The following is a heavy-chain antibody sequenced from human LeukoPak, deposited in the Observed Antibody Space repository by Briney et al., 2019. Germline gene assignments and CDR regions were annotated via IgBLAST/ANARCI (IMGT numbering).Heavy chain of an antibody. D-gene: IGHD4-17*01. CDR1: GFTFSSYA. Sequence: PGGSLRLSCVASGFTFSSYAMSWVRQAPGKGLEWVSGISGSGDTTNYADSVKGRFTISRDNSKNTLYVQMNSLRAEDTAVYYCAKPKYGDRNYYYYYGMDVWGQGTTVTVSS. V-gene: IGHV3-23*01. CDR2: ISGSGDTT. J-gene: IGHJ6*02. CDR3: AKPKYGDRNYYYYYGMDV.